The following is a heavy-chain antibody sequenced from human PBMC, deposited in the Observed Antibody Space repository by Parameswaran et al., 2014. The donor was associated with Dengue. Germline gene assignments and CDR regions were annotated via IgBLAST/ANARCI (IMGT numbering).Heavy chain of an antibody. D-gene: IGHD5-18*01. CDR2: IYSGGST. V-gene: IGHV3-53*04. CDR3: ARSDTALVN. Sequence: RWIRQPPGKGLEWVSVIYSGGSTYYADSVKGRFTISRHNSKNTLYLQMNSLRAEDTAVYYCARSDTALVNWGQGTLVTVSS. J-gene: IGHJ4*02.